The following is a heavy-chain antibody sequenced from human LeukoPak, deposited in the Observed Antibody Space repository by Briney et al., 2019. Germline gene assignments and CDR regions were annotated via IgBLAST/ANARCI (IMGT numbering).Heavy chain of an antibody. J-gene: IGHJ3*02. D-gene: IGHD5-18*01. CDR3: ARGLSWIQLWSTRNDAFDI. V-gene: IGHV3-48*03. Sequence: PGGSLRLSCAASGFTFSSYEMNWVRQAPGKGLEWVSYISSSGSTIYYADSVKGRFTISRDNAKNSLYLQMSSLRAEDTAVYYCARGLSWIQLWSTRNDAFDIWGQGTMVTVSS. CDR2: ISSSGSTI. CDR1: GFTFSSYE.